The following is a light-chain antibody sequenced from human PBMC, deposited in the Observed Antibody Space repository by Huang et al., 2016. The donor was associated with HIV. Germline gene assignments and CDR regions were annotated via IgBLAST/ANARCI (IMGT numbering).Light chain of an antibody. J-gene: IGKJ4*01. CDR1: QSVSRY. CDR3: QQRSNWPPLT. CDR2: DAS. Sequence: EIVLTQSPATLSLSPGERATLSCRASQSVSRYLAWYQQKPGQAPRLLIFDASNRATVIPARFSGTGSGTDFTLTISSLEAEDSAVYYCQQRSNWPPLTFGGGTKVEIK. V-gene: IGKV3-11*01.